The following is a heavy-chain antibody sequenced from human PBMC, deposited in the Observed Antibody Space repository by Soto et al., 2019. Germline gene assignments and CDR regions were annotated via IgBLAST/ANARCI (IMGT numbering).Heavy chain of an antibody. J-gene: IGHJ5*02. Sequence: QITLKESGPTLVKPTQTLTLTCTFSGFSLSTSGVGVGWIRQPPGKALEWLALIYWDDDKRYSPSLKSRLTTAKDTAKNQVVLTMTNMDPVDTATYYCASTGVYGQQVPRGRADWFVPWVQGTLVTVSS. CDR1: GFSLSTSGVG. CDR2: IYWDDDK. D-gene: IGHD6-13*01. CDR3: ASTGVYGQQVPRGRADWFVP. V-gene: IGHV2-5*02.